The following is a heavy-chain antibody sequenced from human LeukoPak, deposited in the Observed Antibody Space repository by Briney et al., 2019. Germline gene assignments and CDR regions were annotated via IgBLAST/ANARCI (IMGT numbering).Heavy chain of an antibody. CDR2: IYYSGST. CDR1: GGSISSSSYY. Sequence: SETLSLTCTVSGGSISSSSYYWGWIRQPPGKGLEWIGNIYYSGSTYYNPPLKSRVTISVDTSKNQFSLKLSSVTAADTAVYYCARVYGSGSLDYWGQGTLVTVSS. J-gene: IGHJ4*02. D-gene: IGHD3-10*01. CDR3: ARVYGSGSLDY. V-gene: IGHV4-39*07.